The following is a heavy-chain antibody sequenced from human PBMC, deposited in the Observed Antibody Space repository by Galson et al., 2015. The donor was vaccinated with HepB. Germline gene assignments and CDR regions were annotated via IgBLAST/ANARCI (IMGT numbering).Heavy chain of an antibody. CDR1: GGSISSYY. V-gene: IGHV4-59*01. D-gene: IGHD3-22*01. CDR3: ARGNSVREMRGVYYYDSSGSDAFDI. J-gene: IGHJ3*02. CDR2: IYYSGST. Sequence: ETLSLTCTISGGSISSYYWSWIRQPPGKGLEWIGYIYYSGSTNYNPSLKSRVTISVDTSKNQFSLKLSSVTAADTAVYYCARGNSVREMRGVYYYDSSGSDAFDIWGQGTMVTVSS.